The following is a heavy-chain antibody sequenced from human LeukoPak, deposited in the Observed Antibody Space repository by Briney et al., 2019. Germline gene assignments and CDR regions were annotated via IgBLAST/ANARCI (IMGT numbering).Heavy chain of an antibody. V-gene: IGHV3-30*18. CDR2: ISNDGSNE. J-gene: IGHJ4*02. D-gene: IGHD6-19*01. CDR1: GFTFNNYG. Sequence: GGSLRLSCAASGFTFNNYGMHWVRQAPGKGLEWVAVISNDGSNEYYADSVKGRFTISRDNSKNTLYLQMNSLRAEDTAVYYCAKGDSAGSGWEIDYWGQGTLVTVSS. CDR3: AKGDSAGSGWEIDY.